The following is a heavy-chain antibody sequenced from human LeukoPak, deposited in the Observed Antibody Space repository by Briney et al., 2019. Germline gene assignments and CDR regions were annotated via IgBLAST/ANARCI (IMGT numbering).Heavy chain of an antibody. V-gene: IGHV1-69*06. Sequence: GASVKVSCKASGGTFSSYAISWVRQAPGQGLEWMGGIIPIFGTANYAQKFQGRVTITADKSTSTAYMELSSLRSEDTAVYYCARERIAVAFRKYYYYMDVGGKGTTVPVSS. J-gene: IGHJ6*03. CDR3: ARERIAVAFRKYYYYMDV. CDR1: GGTFSSYA. D-gene: IGHD6-13*01. CDR2: IIPIFGTA.